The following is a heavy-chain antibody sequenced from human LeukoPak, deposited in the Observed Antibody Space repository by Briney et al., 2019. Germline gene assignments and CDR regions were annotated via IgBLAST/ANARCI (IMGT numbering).Heavy chain of an antibody. D-gene: IGHD5-12*01. CDR2: INSDGSSR. Sequence: GGSLRLSCAASGFTFSSYWMHWVRQAPGKGLVWVSLINSDGSSRNYADSVKGRFTISRDNAKNTLYLQMNSLRVEDTAVYYCARAGLPHFDYWGQGTLVTVSS. J-gene: IGHJ4*02. CDR3: ARAGLPHFDY. CDR1: GFTFSSYW. V-gene: IGHV3-74*01.